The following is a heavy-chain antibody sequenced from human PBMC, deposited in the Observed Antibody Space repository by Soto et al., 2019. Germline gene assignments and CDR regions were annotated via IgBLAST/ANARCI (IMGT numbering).Heavy chain of an antibody. CDR1: GYTFTRYY. J-gene: IGHJ5*02. CDR3: ASGPVTVTYNWFDP. Sequence: GASVKVSCKASGYTFTRYYIRWVRQAPGQGLEWMGVINPSGGSTTYAQKFQGRVTMTRDTSTSTVYMDLSSLRSEDTAVYYCASGPVTVTYNWFDPWGQGTLVTVSS. V-gene: IGHV1-46*03. D-gene: IGHD2-21*02. CDR2: INPSGGST.